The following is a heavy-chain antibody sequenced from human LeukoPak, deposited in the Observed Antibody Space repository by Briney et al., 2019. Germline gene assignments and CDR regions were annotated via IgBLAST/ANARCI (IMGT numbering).Heavy chain of an antibody. CDR3: ARLGYGDYGDDY. D-gene: IGHD4-17*01. Sequence: PSETLSLTCAVYGGSFSGYYWSWIRQPPGKGLEWIGEINHSGSANYNPSLKSRVTISVDTSKNQFSLKLSSVTAADTAVYYCARLGYGDYGDDYWGQGTLVTVSS. V-gene: IGHV4-34*01. J-gene: IGHJ4*02. CDR2: INHSGSA. CDR1: GGSFSGYY.